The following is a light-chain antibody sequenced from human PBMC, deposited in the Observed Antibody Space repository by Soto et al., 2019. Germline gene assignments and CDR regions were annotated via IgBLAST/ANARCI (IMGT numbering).Light chain of an antibody. CDR3: QQYNNWPLT. CDR1: RSVSRN. V-gene: IGKV3-15*01. Sequence: EIVMTQSPATLSVSPGDSATLSCRASRSVSRNLAWHQQKPGQAPRLLIYAASTRATGIPARFSGSGSGTEFTLTISSLQSEDFAVYYCQQYNNWPLTFGGGTKVEIK. CDR2: AAS. J-gene: IGKJ4*01.